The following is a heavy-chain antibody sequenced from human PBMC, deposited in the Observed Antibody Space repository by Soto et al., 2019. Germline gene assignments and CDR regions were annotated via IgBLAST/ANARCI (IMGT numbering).Heavy chain of an antibody. CDR2: INHSGST. D-gene: IGHD3-9*01. Sequence: SETLSLTCAVYGGSFSGYYWSWIRQPPGKGLEWIGEINHSGSTNYNPSLKSRVTISVDTSKNQFSLKLSSVTAADTAVYYCARGRGLRYFDWLFFFDPWGQGTLVTVSS. CDR3: ARGRGLRYFDWLFFFDP. CDR1: GGSFSGYY. J-gene: IGHJ5*02. V-gene: IGHV4-34*01.